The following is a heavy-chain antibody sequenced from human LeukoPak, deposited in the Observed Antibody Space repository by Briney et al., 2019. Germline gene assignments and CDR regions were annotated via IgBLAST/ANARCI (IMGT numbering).Heavy chain of an antibody. V-gene: IGHV4-59*08. D-gene: IGHD3-22*01. CDR2: IYYSGST. CDR1: GGSISSYY. Sequence: SETLSLTCTVSGGSISSYYWSWIRQPPGKGLEWIGYIYYSGSTNYNPSLKSRVTISVDTSKNQFSLKLSSVTAADTAVYYCARMGGYAYYYDSSGSSDAFDIWGQGTMVTVSS. J-gene: IGHJ3*02. CDR3: ARMGGYAYYYDSSGSSDAFDI.